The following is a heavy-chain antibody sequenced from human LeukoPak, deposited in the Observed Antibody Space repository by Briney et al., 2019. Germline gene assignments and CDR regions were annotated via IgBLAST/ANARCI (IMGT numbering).Heavy chain of an antibody. CDR1: GGSFSGYY. V-gene: IGHV4-34*01. Sequence: PSETLSLTCAVYGGSFSGYYWSWIRQPLGKGLEWIGEINHSGSTNYNPSLKSRVTISVDTSKNQFSLKLSSVTAADTAVYYCARAGDCSSTSCNSWFDPWGQGTLVTVSS. CDR3: ARAGDCSSTSCNSWFDP. CDR2: INHSGST. J-gene: IGHJ5*02. D-gene: IGHD2-2*01.